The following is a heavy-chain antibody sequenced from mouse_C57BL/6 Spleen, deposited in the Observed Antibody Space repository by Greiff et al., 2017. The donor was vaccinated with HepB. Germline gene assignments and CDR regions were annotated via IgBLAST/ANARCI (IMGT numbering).Heavy chain of an antibody. Sequence: QVQLQQPGAELVKPGASVKLSCKASGYTFTSYWMQWVKQRPGQGLEWIGEIDPSDSYTNYNQKLKGKATLTVDTSSSTAYMQLSSLTSEDSAVYYCARSRFITTVVAKDFDVWGTGTTVTVSS. CDR3: ARSRFITTVVAKDFDV. J-gene: IGHJ1*03. D-gene: IGHD1-1*01. CDR1: GYTFTSYW. CDR2: IDPSDSYT. V-gene: IGHV1-50*01.